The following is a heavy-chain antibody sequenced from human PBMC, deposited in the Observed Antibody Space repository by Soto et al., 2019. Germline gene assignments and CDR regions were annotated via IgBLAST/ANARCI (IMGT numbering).Heavy chain of an antibody. CDR2: ISDSGTST. CDR3: ARGKWFFDY. J-gene: IGHJ4*02. D-gene: IGHD2-8*01. CDR1: GFTFSTYA. V-gene: IGHV3-23*01. Sequence: GGSLRLSCAASGFTFSTYAMSWVRQAPGKGLEWVSAISDSGTSTYYADSVKGRFTISRDNSKNTLYLQMNSLRAEDTAVYYCARGKWFFDYWGQGTLVTVSS.